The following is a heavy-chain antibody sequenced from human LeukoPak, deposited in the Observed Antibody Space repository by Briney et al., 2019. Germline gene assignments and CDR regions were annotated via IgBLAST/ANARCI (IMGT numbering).Heavy chain of an antibody. CDR1: GYTFSMYG. CDR3: ARAHVLRFLEWLSPPQYYFDY. CDR2: VSAHDGHT. Sequence: GASVKVSCKASGYTFSMYGISWVRQAPGQGLEWMGWVSAHDGHTNLAQKFQGRVTMTRDTSTNTAYMEVGSLTSDDTAVYYCARAHVLRFLEWLSPPQYYFDYWGQGTLVTVSS. D-gene: IGHD3-3*01. J-gene: IGHJ4*02. V-gene: IGHV1-18*01.